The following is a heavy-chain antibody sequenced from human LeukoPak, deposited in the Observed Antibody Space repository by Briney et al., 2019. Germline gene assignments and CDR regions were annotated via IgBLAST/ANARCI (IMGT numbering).Heavy chain of an antibody. CDR2: IKHDGGVK. Sequence: GGSLTLSCAASGFTFSSFWMTWVRQAPGKGMEWVANIKHDGGVKYYVDSVRGRFTISRDNAKNSLYPQMNSLRAEDTAVYYCARGGAYSRVWGQGTMVTVSS. D-gene: IGHD2-15*01. CDR3: ARGGAYSRV. J-gene: IGHJ3*01. CDR1: GFTFSSFW. V-gene: IGHV3-7*03.